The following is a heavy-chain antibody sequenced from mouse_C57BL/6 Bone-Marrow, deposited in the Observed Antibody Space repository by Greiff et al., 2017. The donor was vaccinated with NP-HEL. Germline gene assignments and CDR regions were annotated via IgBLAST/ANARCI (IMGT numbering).Heavy chain of an antibody. J-gene: IGHJ4*01. D-gene: IGHD1-1*01. CDR3: ARQYYGSSPLYAMDY. V-gene: IGHV1-55*01. CDR2: IYPGSGST. CDR1: GYTFTSYW. Sequence: QVQLQQPGAELVKPGASVKMSCKASGYTFTSYWITWVTQRPGHGLEWIGDIYPGSGSTNYNEKFKSKATLTVDTSSSTAYMQLSSLTSEYSAVYYCARQYYGSSPLYAMDYGGQGTSVTVSS.